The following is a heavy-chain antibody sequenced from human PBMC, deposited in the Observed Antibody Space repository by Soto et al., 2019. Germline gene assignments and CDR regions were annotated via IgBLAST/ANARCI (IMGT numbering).Heavy chain of an antibody. CDR2: IWYDGSNK. Sequence: QVQLVESGGGVVQPGRSLRLSCAASGFTFSSYGMHWVRQAPGKGLEWVAVIWYDGSNKYYADSVKGRFTISRDNSKNTLYLQMNSLRAEDTAVYYCASAAYCGGDCYDAFDYWGQGTLVTVSS. V-gene: IGHV3-33*01. J-gene: IGHJ4*02. CDR1: GFTFSSYG. D-gene: IGHD2-21*02. CDR3: ASAAYCGGDCYDAFDY.